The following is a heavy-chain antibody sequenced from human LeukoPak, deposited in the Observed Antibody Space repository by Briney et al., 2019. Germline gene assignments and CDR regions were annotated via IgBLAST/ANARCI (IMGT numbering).Heavy chain of an antibody. CDR3: ARGTFYDSSIGY. Sequence: PSQTLSLTCTVSGGSVSSGGYYWSWIRQHPGKGLEWIGYIYYSGSTYYNPSLRSRVTISVDTSKNQFSLKLSSVTAADTAVYYCARGTFYDSSIGYWGQGALVTVSS. CDR1: GGSVSSGGYY. D-gene: IGHD3-22*01. J-gene: IGHJ4*02. V-gene: IGHV4-31*03. CDR2: IYYSGST.